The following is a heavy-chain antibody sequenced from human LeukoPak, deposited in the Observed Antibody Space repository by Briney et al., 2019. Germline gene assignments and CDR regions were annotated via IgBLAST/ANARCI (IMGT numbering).Heavy chain of an antibody. V-gene: IGHV4-4*07. D-gene: IGHD3-22*01. Sequence: KPSETLSLTCTISSGSISSYYWIWIRQPAGKELEWIRRIYTSGSNNYTDSLKSRVTMPVDTSKNQFSLKLSSVTAADTAVYYCARVGRYYYDSSGYHYYYYYRDVGGKGTTVSVSS. CDR2: IYTSGSN. J-gene: IGHJ6*03. CDR3: ARVGRYYYDSSGYHYYYYYRDV. CDR1: SGSISSYY.